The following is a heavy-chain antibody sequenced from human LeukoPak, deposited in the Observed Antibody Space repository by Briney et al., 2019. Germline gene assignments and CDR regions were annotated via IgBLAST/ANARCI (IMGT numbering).Heavy chain of an antibody. Sequence: GASVKVSCKASGGTFSSYAISWVRQAPGQGLEWMGGIIPIFGTANYAQKFQGRVTITTDESTSTAYMELSSLRSEDTAVYYCARERSSGWFDPRAREPWSPSPQ. V-gene: IGHV1-69*05. CDR1: GGTFSSYA. D-gene: IGHD3-10*01. J-gene: IGHJ5*02. CDR3: ARERSSGWFDP. CDR2: IIPIFGTA.